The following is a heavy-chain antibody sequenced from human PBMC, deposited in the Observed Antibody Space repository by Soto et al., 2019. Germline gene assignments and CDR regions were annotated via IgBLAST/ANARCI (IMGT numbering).Heavy chain of an antibody. J-gene: IGHJ4*02. CDR3: TTETSGSYYFDY. D-gene: IGHD1-26*01. CDR1: GFTFSNAW. Sequence: GGSLRLSCAASGFTFSNAWMSWVRQAPGKGLEWVGRIKSKTDGGTTDYAAPVKGRFTISRDDSKNTLYLQMNRLKTEDTAVYYCTTETSGSYYFDYWGKGTLVTVSS. V-gene: IGHV3-15*01. CDR2: IKSKTDGGTT.